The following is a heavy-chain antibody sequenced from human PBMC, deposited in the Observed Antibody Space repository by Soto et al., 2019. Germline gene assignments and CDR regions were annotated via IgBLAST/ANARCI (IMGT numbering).Heavy chain of an antibody. V-gene: IGHV3-33*01. CDR3: ARFAVPGASHHYCYGMEV. D-gene: IGHD2-2*01. CDR2: IWYDASNK. J-gene: IGHJ6*02. CDR1: GFTFSGYG. Sequence: PGGSLRLSSAASGFTFSGYGMHWVRQAPGKALAWVAVIWYDASNKYYAGSVKGRFTISRDNSKNTLYLQMNSLRAEDTAVYYCARFAVPGASHHYCYGMEVWRQRTTVTFCS.